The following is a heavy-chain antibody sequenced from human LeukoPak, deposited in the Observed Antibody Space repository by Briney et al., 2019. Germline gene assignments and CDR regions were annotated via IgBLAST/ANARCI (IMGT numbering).Heavy chain of an antibody. V-gene: IGHV4-34*01. CDR3: ARGATISETGYFDF. D-gene: IGHD5-24*01. CDR1: GGSFSPYY. CDR2: IDHRGDT. J-gene: IGHJ4*03. Sequence: SETLSLTCAVYGGSFSPYYWSWIRQSPGKGLEWIAEIDHRGDTNYNPSVKSRVTISIDTSKNQFSLNMRSLSAADTAVYYCARGATISETGYFDFWGQGTLVTVSS.